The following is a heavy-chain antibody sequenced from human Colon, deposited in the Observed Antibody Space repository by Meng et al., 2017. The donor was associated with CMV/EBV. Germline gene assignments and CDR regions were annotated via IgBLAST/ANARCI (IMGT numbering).Heavy chain of an antibody. CDR1: GFSGRNNS. CDR2: ISSGGGV. Sequence: CAASGFSGRNNSMSWVRQAPGKGRAWVSLISSGGGVYYADSVKGRFIVSRVSSKNTLYLQMNSLRAEDTAIYYCARDLRRPVGYFFDYWGQGTLVTVSS. V-gene: IGHV3-53*01. CDR3: ARDLRRPVGYFFDY. J-gene: IGHJ4*02. D-gene: IGHD3-10*01.